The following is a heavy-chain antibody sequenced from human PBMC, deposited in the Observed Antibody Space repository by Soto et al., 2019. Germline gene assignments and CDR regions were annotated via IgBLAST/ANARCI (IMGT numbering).Heavy chain of an antibody. CDR1: GFSFSTFE. J-gene: IGHJ5*01. CDR3: VKGGWLDF. V-gene: IGHV3-23*01. Sequence: EVPLLESGGGLAQPGGSLRLSCAASGFSFSTFEMSWVRQAPGRGLEWVSFISDDGSRTYYADAVKGRFTISRDNSKHTLYLQMNSLTAEETAVYACVKGGWLDFWGQGTLVTVSS. D-gene: IGHD3-16*01. CDR2: ISDDGSRT.